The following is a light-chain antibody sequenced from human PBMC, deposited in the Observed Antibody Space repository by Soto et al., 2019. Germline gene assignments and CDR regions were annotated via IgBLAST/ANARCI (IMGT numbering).Light chain of an antibody. CDR3: SSYGGYNNVV. Sequence: QSALTQPPSASGSPGQSVTISCTVTSSDVGGYNYVSWFQQHPGKAPKLIIHEVNQRPSGVPDRFSGSKSGNTAFLTVSGLQAEDEGTYYCSSYGGYNNVVFGTGTKVTVL. V-gene: IGLV2-8*01. J-gene: IGLJ1*01. CDR2: EVN. CDR1: SSDVGGYNY.